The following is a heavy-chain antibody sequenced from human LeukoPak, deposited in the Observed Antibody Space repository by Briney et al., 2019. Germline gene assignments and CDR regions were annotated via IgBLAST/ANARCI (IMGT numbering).Heavy chain of an antibody. Sequence: PSETLSLTCIVSGGSISSYYWSWIRQPPGKGLELIGNIYINGSTYYNPSLRSRVTISVDTSKSHFSLKLNSVTAADTAIYFCARFRSVGGYNWFDPWGQGILVTVSS. CDR3: ARFRSVGGYNWFDP. V-gene: IGHV4-4*09. CDR1: GGSISSYY. D-gene: IGHD3-16*01. J-gene: IGHJ5*02. CDR2: IYINGST.